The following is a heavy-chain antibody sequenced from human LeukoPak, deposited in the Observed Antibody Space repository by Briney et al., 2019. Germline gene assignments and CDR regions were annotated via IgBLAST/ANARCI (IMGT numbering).Heavy chain of an antibody. J-gene: IGHJ3*02. V-gene: IGHV4-34*01. Sequence: SETLSLTCAVYGGSFSGYYWSWNRQPPGKGLEWIGEINHSGSTNYNPSLKSRVTISVDTSKNQFSLKLSSVTAADTAVYYCARGKRWDSGAFDIWGQGTMVTVPS. CDR3: ARGKRWDSGAFDI. D-gene: IGHD4-23*01. CDR2: INHSGST. CDR1: GGSFSGYY.